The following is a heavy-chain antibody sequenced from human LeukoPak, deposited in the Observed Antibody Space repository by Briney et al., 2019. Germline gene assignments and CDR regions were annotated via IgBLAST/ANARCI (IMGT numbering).Heavy chain of an antibody. J-gene: IGHJ4*02. Sequence: SQTLSLTCTVSGGFISSGDYYWSWIRQPAGKGLEWIGRIYTSGSTTYNPSLKSRVTISVDTSKNQFSLNLSSVTAADTAVYHCARDRRVTPTAAGYFDYWGQGTLVTVSS. D-gene: IGHD6-13*01. CDR1: GGFISSGDYY. CDR3: ARDRRVTPTAAGYFDY. V-gene: IGHV4-61*02. CDR2: IYTSGST.